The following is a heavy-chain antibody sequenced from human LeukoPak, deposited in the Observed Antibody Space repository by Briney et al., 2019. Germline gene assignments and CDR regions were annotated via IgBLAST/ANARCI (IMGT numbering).Heavy chain of an antibody. Sequence: SETLSLTCAVYGGSFSGYYWSWIRQPPGKGLEWIGEINHSGSTYYNPSLKSRVTISVDRSKNQFSLKLSSVTAADTAVYYCARAPSMDYYDSSGYYIGSFDIWGQGTMVTVSS. CDR1: GGSFSGYY. D-gene: IGHD3-22*01. V-gene: IGHV4-34*01. CDR2: INHSGST. J-gene: IGHJ3*02. CDR3: ARAPSMDYYDSSGYYIGSFDI.